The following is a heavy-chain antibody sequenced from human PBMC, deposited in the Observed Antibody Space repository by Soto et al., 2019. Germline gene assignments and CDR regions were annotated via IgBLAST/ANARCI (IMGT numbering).Heavy chain of an antibody. V-gene: IGHV1-69*12. Sequence: VLLVQSGAEVKQPGSSVKVSCKASGGTISTYAITWVRQAPGQGLEWVGGIIPIFRTPNYAQNLQGRVTITADESTSTAYMALSKPRSEDTAVYYCARGDGDNNAFDIWGQGTVVTVSS. J-gene: IGHJ3*02. CDR1: GGTISTYA. CDR3: ARGDGDNNAFDI. D-gene: IGHD1-20*01. CDR2: IIPIFRTP.